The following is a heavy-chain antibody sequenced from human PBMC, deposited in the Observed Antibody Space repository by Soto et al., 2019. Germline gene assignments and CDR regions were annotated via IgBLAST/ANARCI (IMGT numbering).Heavy chain of an antibody. V-gene: IGHV1-3*01. D-gene: IGHD2-21*01. J-gene: IGHJ4*02. Sequence: ASVKVSCKAFGYTFTNYAMHWVRQAPGQRLEWVGWINAGNANTEYSQSFQGRVTITRDASASTAYLELSSLRSEDTAVYYCARVGAGGEAPIDYWGQGTLVTVSS. CDR1: GYTFTNYA. CDR3: ARVGAGGEAPIDY. CDR2: INAGNANT.